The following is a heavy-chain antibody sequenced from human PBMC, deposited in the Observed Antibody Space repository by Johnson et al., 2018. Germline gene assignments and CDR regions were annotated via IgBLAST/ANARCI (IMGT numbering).Heavy chain of an antibody. D-gene: IGHD2-8*01. Sequence: QVQLVESGGGVVQPGRSLRLSCAASGFTFSSYAMHWVRQAPGKGLEWVAVISYDGSNKYYADSVKGRFTISRDNSKNTLYLQMNSLRAEDTAVYYCARDRVSDFDAFDIWGQGTMVTVSS. J-gene: IGHJ3*02. CDR2: ISYDGSNK. CDR1: GFTFSSYA. V-gene: IGHV3-30-3*01. CDR3: ARDRVSDFDAFDI.